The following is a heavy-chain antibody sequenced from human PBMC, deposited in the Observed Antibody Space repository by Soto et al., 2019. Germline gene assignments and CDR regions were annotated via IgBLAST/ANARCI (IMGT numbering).Heavy chain of an antibody. Sequence: GALRLSGAASVFTFSSKYMSWVRQGPGKGLEWVSVIYSGGSTYYADSVKGRFIISRDSSENTLYLQMNTLRVDDTADYYCARGYSYNRGLYGMDVWGQGTTVTVSS. CDR3: ARGYSYNRGLYGMDV. D-gene: IGHD5-18*01. CDR2: IYSGGST. V-gene: IGHV3-53*01. CDR1: VFTFSSKY. J-gene: IGHJ6*02.